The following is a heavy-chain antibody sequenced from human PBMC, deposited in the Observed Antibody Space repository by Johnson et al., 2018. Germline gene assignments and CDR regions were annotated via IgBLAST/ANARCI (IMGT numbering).Heavy chain of an antibody. J-gene: IGHJ6*03. V-gene: IGHV3-30*18. CDR1: GFTFSLYG. CDR2: ISYDGDYT. CDR3: AKERDIADGRYYYYMDV. Sequence: QVQLVESGGGVVQPGRSLRLSCAASGFTFSLYGFHWVRQAPGKGLEWVALISYDGDYTKYGDSVKGRFTISRDNSQHTLYLQMNGLRPEDTAVYFCAKERDIADGRYYYYMDVWGKGPTVTVSS. D-gene: IGHD2-15*01.